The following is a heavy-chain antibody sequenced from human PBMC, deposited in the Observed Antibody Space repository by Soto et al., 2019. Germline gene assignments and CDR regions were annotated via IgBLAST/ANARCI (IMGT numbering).Heavy chain of an antibody. CDR2: IYWDDDK. Sequence: QITLKESGPTLVKPTQTLTLTCTFSGFSLSTSGVGVGWIRQPPGKALEGLVIIYWDDDKRYSPSLRSRLTITKDTSKNQGVLTMTNVDPEDTATYFCAHRRIGVSQWNYGDFDYWGKGTLVTVSS. CDR1: GFSLSTSGVG. V-gene: IGHV2-5*02. J-gene: IGHJ4*02. D-gene: IGHD1-7*01. CDR3: AHRRIGVSQWNYGDFDY.